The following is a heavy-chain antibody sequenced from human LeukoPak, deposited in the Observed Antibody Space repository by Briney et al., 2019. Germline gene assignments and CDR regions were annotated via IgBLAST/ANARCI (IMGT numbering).Heavy chain of an antibody. V-gene: IGHV3-21*01. CDR1: GFTFSTYS. CDR3: ARGGTFGVDISDY. D-gene: IGHD3-3*01. J-gene: IGHJ4*02. Sequence: PGGSLRLSCAVSGFTFSTYSMTWVRQAPGQGLEWVSSISSSSRNTYYADSVKGRFTISRDNAKNSLYLQMNSLRAEDTAVYYCARGGTFGVDISDYWGQGTLVTVSS. CDR2: ISSSSRNT.